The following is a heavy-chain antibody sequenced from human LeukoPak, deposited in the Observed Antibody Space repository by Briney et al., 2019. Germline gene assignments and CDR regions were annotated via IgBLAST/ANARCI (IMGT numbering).Heavy chain of an antibody. D-gene: IGHD5-24*01. CDR2: ISYDGSNK. Sequence: GRSLRLSCAASGFTFSSYAMHWVRQAPGKGLEWVAVISYDGSNKYYADSVKGRFTISRDNSKNTLYLQMNSLRAEDTAIYYCTRVGYIDEGIDYWGQGTLVTVSS. CDR3: TRVGYIDEGIDY. J-gene: IGHJ4*02. CDR1: GFTFSSYA. V-gene: IGHV3-30-3*01.